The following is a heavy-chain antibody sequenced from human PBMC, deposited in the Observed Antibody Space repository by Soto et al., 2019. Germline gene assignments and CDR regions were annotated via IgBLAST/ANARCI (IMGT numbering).Heavy chain of an antibody. V-gene: IGHV3-21*01. CDR1: GFTFSGYS. D-gene: IGHD4-17*01. CDR2: ISSSSSYI. CDR3: ARVNDYGDYFPSAGHAFDI. Sequence: PGGSLRLSCAASGFTFSGYSMNWVRQAPGKGLEWVSSISSSSSYIYYADSVKGRFTISRDNAKNSLYLQMNSLRAEDTAVYYCARVNDYGDYFPSAGHAFDIWGQGTMVTVSS. J-gene: IGHJ3*02.